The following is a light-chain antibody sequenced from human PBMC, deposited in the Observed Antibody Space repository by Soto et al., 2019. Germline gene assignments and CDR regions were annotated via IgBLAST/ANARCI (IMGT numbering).Light chain of an antibody. CDR3: QQRSNWSLFS. CDR2: DAS. Sequence: EIVLTQSPATLSLSPGERATLSCRASQSVSSYLAWYQQKPGQAPRLLIYDASNRATGTPAKFSGSGSGTDFTLTISSLDPEDFAVYYCQQRSNWSLFSFGPGTKVDIK. V-gene: IGKV3-11*01. CDR1: QSVSSY. J-gene: IGKJ3*01.